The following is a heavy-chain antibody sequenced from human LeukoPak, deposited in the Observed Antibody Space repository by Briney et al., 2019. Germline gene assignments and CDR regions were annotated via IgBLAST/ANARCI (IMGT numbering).Heavy chain of an antibody. J-gene: IGHJ1*01. D-gene: IGHD3-22*01. V-gene: IGHV3-74*01. CDR2: IKSHGST. Sequence: PGGSLRLSCAASGFTFSSYWMHWVRQAPGKGLVWVSRIKSHGSTNYADSVKGRFTISRDNAKNTVSLQMNSLRAEDTGVYYCARAPSEIGGYYPEYFRHWGQGTLVTVSS. CDR1: GFTFSSYW. CDR3: ARAPSEIGGYYPEYFRH.